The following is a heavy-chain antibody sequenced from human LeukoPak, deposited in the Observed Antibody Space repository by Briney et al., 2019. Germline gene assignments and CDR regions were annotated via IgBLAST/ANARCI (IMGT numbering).Heavy chain of an antibody. CDR2: IIPIFGTA. V-gene: IGHV1-69*06. Sequence: ASVKVSCKASGGTFSSYAISWVRQAPGQGLEWMGGIIPIFGTANYAQKFQGRVTITADKSTSTAYIELSSLRSEDTAVYYCARVNPEYDYVWGSYRYSPMDVWGKGTTVTVSS. J-gene: IGHJ6*04. CDR1: GGTFSSYA. D-gene: IGHD3-16*02. CDR3: ARVNPEYDYVWGSYRYSPMDV.